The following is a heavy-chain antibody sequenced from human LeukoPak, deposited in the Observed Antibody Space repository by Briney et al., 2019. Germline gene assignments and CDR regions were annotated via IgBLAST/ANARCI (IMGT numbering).Heavy chain of an antibody. CDR3: ARVQTGGTGRWFDP. J-gene: IGHJ5*02. CDR1: GGSISTTNYY. V-gene: IGHV4-39*01. Sequence: SSETLPLTCTVPGGSISTTNYYWGWIRQPPGKGLEWIGSIYYTGSTYYNVSLKSRVTISADTSKNQISLKLNSVAAADTAVYYCARVQTGGTGRWFDPWGQGTLVTVSS. D-gene: IGHD1-1*01. CDR2: IYYTGST.